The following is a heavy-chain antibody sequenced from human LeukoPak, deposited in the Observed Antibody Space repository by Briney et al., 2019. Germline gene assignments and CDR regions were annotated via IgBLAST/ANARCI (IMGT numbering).Heavy chain of an antibody. V-gene: IGHV3-30-3*01. Sequence: PGGSLRLSCAASGFTFSSYAMHWVRQAPGKGLEWVAVISYDGSNKYYADSVKGRFTISRDNSKNTLYLQMNSLRAEDTAVYYCARVSVPVVPYYYYYGMDVWGQGTTVTVSS. CDR3: ARVSVPVVPYYYYYGMDV. D-gene: IGHD4-23*01. CDR2: ISYDGSNK. CDR1: GFTFSSYA. J-gene: IGHJ6*02.